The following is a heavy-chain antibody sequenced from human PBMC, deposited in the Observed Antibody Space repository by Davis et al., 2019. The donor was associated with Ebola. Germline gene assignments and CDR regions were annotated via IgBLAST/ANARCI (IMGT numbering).Heavy chain of an antibody. Sequence: GESLKISCTASGFTFGDYAMSWVRQAPGKGLEWVGFIRSKAYGGTTKYAASVKGRFTISRDDSKSIAYLQMNSLKTEDTAVYYCTRDYQLLGGASPYGMDVWGQGTTVTVSS. CDR1: GFTFGDYA. D-gene: IGHD2-2*01. V-gene: IGHV3-49*04. CDR2: IRSKAYGGTT. CDR3: TRDYQLLGGASPYGMDV. J-gene: IGHJ6*02.